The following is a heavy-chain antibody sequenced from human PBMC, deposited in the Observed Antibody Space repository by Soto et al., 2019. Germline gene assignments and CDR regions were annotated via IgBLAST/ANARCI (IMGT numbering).Heavy chain of an antibody. CDR1: GFSFSHYC. V-gene: IGHV3-7*04. J-gene: IGHJ6*03. Sequence: EVQLVESGGGLVQPGGSLRLSCAASGFSFSHYCMSWVRQAPGKGLEWVANIKQDGSEKYEVDSVKGRFTISRDNAKNSMFLKMDSLRDEDTAVYYGARVPSTRDIRSYGVGGKYYYYYMDVWGKGTTVTVSS. CDR3: ARVPSTRDIRSYGVGGKYYYYYMDV. CDR2: IKQDGSEK. D-gene: IGHD1-26*01.